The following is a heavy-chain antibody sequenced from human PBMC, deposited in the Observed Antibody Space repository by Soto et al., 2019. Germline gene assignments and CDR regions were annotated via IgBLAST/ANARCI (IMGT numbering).Heavy chain of an antibody. Sequence: PSETLSLTCAVYGGSFSGYYWSWIRQPPGKGLEWIGEINHSGSTNHNPSLKSRVTISVDTSKNQFSLKLSSVTAADTAVYYCARGRLRYYYDSSGYLDYWGQGTLVTVSS. J-gene: IGHJ4*02. CDR3: ARGRLRYYYDSSGYLDY. V-gene: IGHV4-34*01. CDR1: GGSFSGYY. D-gene: IGHD3-22*01. CDR2: INHSGST.